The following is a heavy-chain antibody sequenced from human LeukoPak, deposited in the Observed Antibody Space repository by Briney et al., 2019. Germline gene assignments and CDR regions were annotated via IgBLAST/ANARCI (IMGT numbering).Heavy chain of an antibody. V-gene: IGHV3-7*01. CDR2: VNQDGTES. D-gene: IGHD5-18*01. CDR1: GLTSINHW. Sequence: GGSLRLSCAASGLTSINHWMSWVRQAPGKGLEWVANVNQDGTESYYVDSVKGRFIISRDNSKSSVYLQMNNLRAEDTAVYYCARVRYSYGYIEAFDIWGQGTMVTVSS. CDR3: ARVRYSYGYIEAFDI. J-gene: IGHJ3*02.